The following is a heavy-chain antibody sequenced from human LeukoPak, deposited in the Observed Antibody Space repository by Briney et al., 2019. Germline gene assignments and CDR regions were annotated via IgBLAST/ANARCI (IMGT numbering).Heavy chain of an antibody. Sequence: GGSLRLSCAASGFTFSSYWMHWVRQAPGKGLVWVSRINSDGSSTNYADSVKGRFTISRDNAKNTLYLRMNSLRAEDTAVYYCTREYPASFDYWGQGTLVTVSS. CDR3: TREYPASFDY. CDR2: INSDGSST. CDR1: GFTFSSYW. V-gene: IGHV3-74*01. J-gene: IGHJ4*02.